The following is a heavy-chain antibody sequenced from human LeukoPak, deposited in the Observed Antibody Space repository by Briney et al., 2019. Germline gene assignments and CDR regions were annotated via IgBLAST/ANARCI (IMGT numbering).Heavy chain of an antibody. CDR2: ISWNSGSI. CDR3: ARDYYGSDTYYFDY. D-gene: IGHD3-10*01. Sequence: GGSLRLSCAASGFTFDDYAMHWVRQAPGKGLEWVSGISWNSGSIGYADSVKGRFTISRDNAKNSLYLQMNSLRAEDTAVYYCARDYYGSDTYYFDYWGQGTLVTVSS. CDR1: GFTFDDYA. J-gene: IGHJ4*02. V-gene: IGHV3-9*01.